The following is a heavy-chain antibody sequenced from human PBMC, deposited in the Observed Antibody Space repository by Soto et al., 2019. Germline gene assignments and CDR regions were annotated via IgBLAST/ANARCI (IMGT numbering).Heavy chain of an antibody. D-gene: IGHD6-19*01. CDR1: GFTFSVSW. CDR2: IKEDGSEK. Sequence: GSLRLSCAASGFTFSVSWMSWVRQTPGRGLEWVANIKEDGSEKYYVDSVKGRFTISRDNAKNSLYLQLNSLRVEDTAVYHCARDEGNGWYTYWGPGTLVTVSS. V-gene: IGHV3-7*01. J-gene: IGHJ4*02. CDR3: ARDEGNGWYTY.